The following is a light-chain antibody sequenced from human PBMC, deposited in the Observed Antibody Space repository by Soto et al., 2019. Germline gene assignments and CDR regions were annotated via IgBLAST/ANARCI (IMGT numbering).Light chain of an antibody. CDR2: DVS. J-gene: IGLJ1*01. V-gene: IGLV2-23*02. CDR1: SSDVGNYNL. Sequence: QSALTQPASVSGSPGQSVTISCTGTSSDVGNYNLVSWYQQHPGKAPKFMIFDVSKRPSGVSDRFSGSKSGNTASLTISGLQAEDEADYYCCSYAGNRAYVFGSGTKVTV. CDR3: CSYAGNRAYV.